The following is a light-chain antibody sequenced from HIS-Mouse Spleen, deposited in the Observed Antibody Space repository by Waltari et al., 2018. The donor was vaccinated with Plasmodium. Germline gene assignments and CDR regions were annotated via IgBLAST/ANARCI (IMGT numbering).Light chain of an antibody. Sequence: QSALTQPASVSGSPGQSITLPCTGTSSDVGSYNLVPWYHQPPGKSPKLMIYEGSKRPSGVSNLFSGSKSGNTASLTISGLQAEDEADYYCCSYAGSSTYVFGTGTKVTVL. CDR2: EGS. V-gene: IGLV2-23*01. CDR3: CSYAGSSTYV. CDR1: SSDVGSYNL. J-gene: IGLJ1*01.